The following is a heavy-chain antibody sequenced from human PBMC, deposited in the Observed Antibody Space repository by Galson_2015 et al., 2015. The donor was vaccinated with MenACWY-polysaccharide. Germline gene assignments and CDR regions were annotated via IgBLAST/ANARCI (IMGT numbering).Heavy chain of an antibody. Sequence: SLRLSCAASGFTFSDYNMIWVRQAPGKGLEWVSYISSSTIYKYYADSVKGRFTISRDNAKNSLHLQMNSLRAEDTAMYYCGVHGGYWGQGTLVTVSS. CDR1: GFTFSDYN. CDR3: GVHGGY. V-gene: IGHV3-21*01. CDR2: ISSSTIYK. D-gene: IGHD3-16*01. J-gene: IGHJ4*02.